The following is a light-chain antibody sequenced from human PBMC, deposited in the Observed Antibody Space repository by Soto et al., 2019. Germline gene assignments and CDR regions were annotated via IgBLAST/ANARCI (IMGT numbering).Light chain of an antibody. V-gene: IGKV1-5*01. Sequence: EIQTTQSPSSLSASLGGRATLTCRASQSISNWLAWYQQKPGTAPKVLIYHASNLQSGVPSRVSGSGSGTEFTRISSNLQPDDFATYYCQQFNDYVWTFGQGTKVDIK. J-gene: IGKJ1*01. CDR1: QSISNW. CDR2: HAS. CDR3: QQFNDYVWT.